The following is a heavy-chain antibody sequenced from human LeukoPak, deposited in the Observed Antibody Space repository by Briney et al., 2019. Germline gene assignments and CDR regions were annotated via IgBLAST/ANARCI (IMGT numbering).Heavy chain of an antibody. J-gene: IGHJ5*02. CDR1: GGSFSGYY. Sequence: SETLSLTCAVYGGSFSGYYWSWNRQPPGKGLEWIGEINHSGSTNYNPSLKSRVTISVDTSKNQFSLKLSSVTAADTAVYYCARAELLWFGEYHNWFDPWGQGTLVTVSS. CDR2: INHSGST. CDR3: ARAELLWFGEYHNWFDP. V-gene: IGHV4-34*01. D-gene: IGHD3-10*01.